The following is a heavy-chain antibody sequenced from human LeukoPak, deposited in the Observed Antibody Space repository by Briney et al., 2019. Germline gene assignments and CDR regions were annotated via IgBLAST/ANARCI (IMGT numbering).Heavy chain of an antibody. Sequence: GGSLRLSCAASGFIFSSYSMNWVRQAPGKGLEWVSYISNSSSTMYYADSVKGRFTISRDNAKNSLYLQMNSLRAEDTAVYYCARAAIAAARIYYYMDVWGKGTTVTVSS. D-gene: IGHD6-13*01. J-gene: IGHJ6*03. CDR2: ISNSSSTM. CDR3: ARAAIAAARIYYYMDV. V-gene: IGHV3-48*01. CDR1: GFIFSSYS.